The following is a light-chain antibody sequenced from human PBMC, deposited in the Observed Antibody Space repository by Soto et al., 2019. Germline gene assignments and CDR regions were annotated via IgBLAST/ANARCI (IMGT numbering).Light chain of an antibody. J-gene: IGKJ5*01. Sequence: DIVMTQSPATLSVSPGERATLSCRASQSVNSNLAWYQQKAAQAPRLLIYGTSSRATGIPDRFSGSGSGTDFTLTISRLESEDFAVYYCQQYGSSPITFGQGTRLEIK. V-gene: IGKV3-20*01. CDR3: QQYGSSPIT. CDR2: GTS. CDR1: QSVNSN.